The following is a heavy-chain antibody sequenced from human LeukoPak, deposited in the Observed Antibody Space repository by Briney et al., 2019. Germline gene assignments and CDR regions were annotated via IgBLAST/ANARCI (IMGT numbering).Heavy chain of an antibody. J-gene: IGHJ4*02. CDR1: GFTFSSYS. Sequence: GGSLRLSCAASGFTFSSYSMNWVRQAPGKGLEWVSSISSSSSYIYYADSVKGRFTISRDNAKNSLYLQMNSLRAEDTAVYYCASDIVGATRVDYWGQGTLVTVSS. CDR2: ISSSSSYI. V-gene: IGHV3-21*01. CDR3: ASDIVGATRVDY. D-gene: IGHD1-26*01.